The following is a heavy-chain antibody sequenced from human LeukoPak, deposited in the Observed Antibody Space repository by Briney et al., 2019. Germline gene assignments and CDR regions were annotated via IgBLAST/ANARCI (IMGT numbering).Heavy chain of an antibody. V-gene: IGHV6-1*01. J-gene: IGHJ4*02. CDR3: ARAMRIAAAGTFYFDY. Sequence: SQTLSLTCAISGDSVSSNSAVWNWIRPSPSRGLEWLGRTYYRSKWYNDYAVSVKSRLPINPDTSKKQFSLQLNSVTPEDTAVYYCARAMRIAAAGTFYFDYWGQGTLVTVSS. D-gene: IGHD6-13*01. CDR2: TYYRSKWYN. CDR1: GDSVSSNSAV.